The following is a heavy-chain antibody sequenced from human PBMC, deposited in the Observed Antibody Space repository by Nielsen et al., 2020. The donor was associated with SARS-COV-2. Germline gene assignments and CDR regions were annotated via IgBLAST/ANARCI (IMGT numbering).Heavy chain of an antibody. CDR1: GFTFSSYA. V-gene: IGHV3-30-3*01. J-gene: IGHJ6*02. CDR3: ARDMARQVGYYGMDV. Sequence: GESLKISCAASGFTFSSYAMHWVRQAPGKGLEWVAVISYDGSNKYYADSVKGRFTISRDNSKNTLYLQMNSLRAEDTAVYYCARDMARQVGYYGMDVWGQGTTVTVSS. D-gene: IGHD3-10*01. CDR2: ISYDGSNK.